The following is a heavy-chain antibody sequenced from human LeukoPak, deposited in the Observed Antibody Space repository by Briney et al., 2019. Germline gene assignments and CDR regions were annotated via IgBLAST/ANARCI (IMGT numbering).Heavy chain of an antibody. CDR2: IYSAGST. Sequence: GGSLRLSCAASGFTVSSNYMTWVRQAPGKGLEWVSLIYSAGSTYYADSVKGRFTISRDSSKNTLYLHMNSLRAEDMAVYYCARGDTGVTIFGVVSHFDYWGQGTLVTVSS. CDR1: GFTVSSNY. D-gene: IGHD3-3*01. J-gene: IGHJ4*02. CDR3: ARGDTGVTIFGVVSHFDY. V-gene: IGHV3-53*01.